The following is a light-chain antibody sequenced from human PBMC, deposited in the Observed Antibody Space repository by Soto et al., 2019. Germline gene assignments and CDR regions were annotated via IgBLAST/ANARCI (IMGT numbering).Light chain of an antibody. V-gene: IGKV3-20*01. J-gene: IGKJ1*01. Sequence: ELVLTQSPGTLSLSPGERATLSCRASQRFGSNYLAWYQQKPGQAPRLLIYGASRRATGIPERVSGSGSGTDFTLTISRLEPEDFAVYYCQQHSDSRTFGQGTKVEIK. CDR1: QRFGSNY. CDR3: QQHSDSRT. CDR2: GAS.